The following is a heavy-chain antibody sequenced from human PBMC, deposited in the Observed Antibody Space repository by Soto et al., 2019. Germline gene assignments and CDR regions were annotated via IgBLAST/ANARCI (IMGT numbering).Heavy chain of an antibody. CDR3: ARSSMTTVVTPYNWFDP. D-gene: IGHD4-17*01. CDR1: GGSISSYY. Sequence: PSETLSLTCTASGGSISSYYWSWFRQPPGKGLEWIGYIYYSGSTNYNPSLKSRVTISVDTSKNQFSLKLSSVTAADTAVYYCARSSMTTVVTPYNWFDPWGQGTLVTVSS. V-gene: IGHV4-59*01. CDR2: IYYSGST. J-gene: IGHJ5*02.